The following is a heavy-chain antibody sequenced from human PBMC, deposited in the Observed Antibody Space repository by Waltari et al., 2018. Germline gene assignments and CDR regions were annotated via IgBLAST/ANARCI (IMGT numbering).Heavy chain of an antibody. CDR2: IYSGDST. V-gene: IGHV3-66*02. Sequence: EVQLVESGGGLVQPGGSLRLSCAGSGFTVSSNYMNWVRQTPGKGREWVSIIYSGDSTYYADSVKGRFTISRDNSKNTLHLQMNSLRAEDTAVYFCSYGRFEYWGQGTLVTVSS. D-gene: IGHD5-18*01. CDR3: SYGRFEY. J-gene: IGHJ4*02. CDR1: GFTVSSNY.